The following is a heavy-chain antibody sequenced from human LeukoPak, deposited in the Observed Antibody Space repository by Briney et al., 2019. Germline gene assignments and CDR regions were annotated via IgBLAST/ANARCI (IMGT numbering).Heavy chain of an antibody. CDR1: GYIFTTYW. Sequence: GESLQISCKGSGYIFTTYWIGCVRQMPGKGLEWMGIIYPGDSDTRYSPSFQGQVTISADKSISTAYLQWSSLKASDTAMYYCANGLKPYYFDYWGQGTLVTVSS. V-gene: IGHV5-51*01. CDR2: IYPGDSDT. D-gene: IGHD3-16*01. J-gene: IGHJ4*02. CDR3: ANGLKPYYFDY.